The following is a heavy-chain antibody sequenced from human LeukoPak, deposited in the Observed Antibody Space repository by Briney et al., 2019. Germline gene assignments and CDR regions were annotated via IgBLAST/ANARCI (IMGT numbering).Heavy chain of an antibody. CDR1: RFTVSTNY. J-gene: IGHJ4*02. Sequence: GGSLRLSCAASRFTVSTNYMTWVRQAPGKGLDWVSRMYTGGSPYFADSVNGRFTSSRDNSKITLNLQLNSLRADDTAVYYCASLTDGSVDYWGQGTLVTVSS. CDR3: ASLTDGSVDY. D-gene: IGHD3-10*01. V-gene: IGHV3-66*01. CDR2: MYTGGSP.